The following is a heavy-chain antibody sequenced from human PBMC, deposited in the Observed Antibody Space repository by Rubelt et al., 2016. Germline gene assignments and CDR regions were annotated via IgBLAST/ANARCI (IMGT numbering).Heavy chain of an antibody. CDR1: GYSISSGYY. V-gene: IGHV4-38-2*02. CDR2: INHSGST. J-gene: IGHJ4*02. Sequence: QVQLQESGPGLVKPSETLSLTCTVSGYSISSGYYWSWIRQPPGKGLEWIGEINHSGSTNYNPSLKSRVTISVDTSKNQFSLKLSSVTAAYTAVYYCARETVGSSGYYYGNVDYWGQGTLVTVSS. CDR3: ARETVGSSGYYYGNVDY. D-gene: IGHD3-22*01.